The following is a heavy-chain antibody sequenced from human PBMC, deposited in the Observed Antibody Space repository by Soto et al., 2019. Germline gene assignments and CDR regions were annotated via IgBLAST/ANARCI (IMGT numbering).Heavy chain of an antibody. CDR3: ARGAYYDFWSGSFDY. CDR1: GGSIGSYY. CDR2: IYYSGST. V-gene: IGHV4-59*01. D-gene: IGHD3-3*01. J-gene: IGHJ4*02. Sequence: SETLSLTCTVSGGSIGSYYWSWIRQPPGKGLEWIGYIYYSGSTNYNPSLKSRVTISVDTSKNQFSLKLSSVTAADTAVYYCARGAYYDFWSGSFDYWGQGTLVTVSS.